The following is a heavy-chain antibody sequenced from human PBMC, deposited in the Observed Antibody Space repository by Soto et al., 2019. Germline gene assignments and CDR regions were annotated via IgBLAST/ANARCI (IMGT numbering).Heavy chain of an antibody. D-gene: IGHD3-3*01. J-gene: IGHJ5*02. CDR1: GYTFTSYG. CDR3: ARDLPRYDFWSGFPQRFDP. CDR2: ISAYNGNT. V-gene: IGHV1-18*01. Sequence: GPSVKVSCKASGYTFTSYGMSWVRQAPGQGLEWMGWISAYNGNTNYAQKLQGRVTMTTDTSTSTAYMELRSLRSDDTAVYYCARDLPRYDFWSGFPQRFDPWGQGTLVTVSS.